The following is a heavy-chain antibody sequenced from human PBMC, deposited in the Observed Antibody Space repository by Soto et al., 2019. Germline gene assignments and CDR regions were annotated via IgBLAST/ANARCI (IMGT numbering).Heavy chain of an antibody. V-gene: IGHV1-18*04. CDR2: ISAYNGNT. J-gene: IGHJ4*02. Sequence: ASVKVSCKASGYTFTSYGISWVRQAPGQGLEWMGWISAYNGNTSYAQKPQGRVTMSTDTSTSTAYMELRSLRSDDTAVYYCAREGRRGGPSGYWGQGTLVTVSS. CDR1: GYTFTSYG. CDR3: AREGRRGGPSGY. D-gene: IGHD1-1*01.